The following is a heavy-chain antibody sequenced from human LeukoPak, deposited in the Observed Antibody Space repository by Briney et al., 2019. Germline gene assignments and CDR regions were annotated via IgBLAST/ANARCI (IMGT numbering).Heavy chain of an antibody. CDR1: GFTFSNAW. D-gene: IGHD4-17*01. CDR3: ARHDSVTTGGIDAFDI. J-gene: IGHJ3*02. Sequence: GGSLRLSCAASGFTFSNAWMNWVRQAPGKGLEWVSYITNSGNSKSYADSVKGRFTISRDNTKNSLYLQMNGLRAEDTAVYYCARHDSVTTGGIDAFDIWGQGTMVTVSS. V-gene: IGHV3-48*01. CDR2: ITNSGNSK.